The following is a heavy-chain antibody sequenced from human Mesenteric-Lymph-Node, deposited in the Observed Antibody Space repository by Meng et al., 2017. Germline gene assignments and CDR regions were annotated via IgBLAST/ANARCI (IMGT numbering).Heavy chain of an antibody. CDR2: IYSGGST. J-gene: IGHJ4*02. Sequence: EAQLVESGLGLVEPGGSLRLSCAASGFTVSSNYMSWVRQAPGKGLEWVSVIYSGGSTYYADSVKGRFTISRDNSKNTLYLQMNSLRAEDTAVYYCARDLLVVWGQGTLVTVSS. CDR3: ARDLLVV. D-gene: IGHD3-10*01. CDR1: GFTVSSNY. V-gene: IGHV3-66*02.